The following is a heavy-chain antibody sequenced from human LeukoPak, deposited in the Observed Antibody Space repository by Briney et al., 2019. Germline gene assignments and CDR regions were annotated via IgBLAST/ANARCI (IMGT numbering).Heavy chain of an antibody. J-gene: IGHJ4*02. CDR2: INPGGGST. Sequence: ASVKVSCKASGYTFTSYYMHWVRQAPGQGLEWMGIINPGGGSTSYAQKFQGRVTMTRDTSTSTVYMELSSLRSEDTAVYYCARDSNKWDFDYWGQGTLVTVSS. V-gene: IGHV1-46*01. D-gene: IGHD1-26*01. CDR1: GYTFTSYY. CDR3: ARDSNKWDFDY.